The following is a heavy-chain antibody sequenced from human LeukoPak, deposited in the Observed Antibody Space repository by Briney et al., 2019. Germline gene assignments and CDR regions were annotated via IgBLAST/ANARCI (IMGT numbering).Heavy chain of an antibody. J-gene: IGHJ4*02. D-gene: IGHD2-8*01. CDR1: GFTFSSYA. CDR2: ISGSGDGT. Sequence: GRSLRLSCAASGFTFSSYAMSWVRQAPGKGLEWVSAISGSGDGTYYADSVKGRFTISRDNSKNTLYLQMSGLRAEDTGVYYCAKEPRYSTIGVCYSRVFARWSQGTLVT. V-gene: IGHV3-23*01. CDR3: AKEPRYSTIGVCYSRVFAR.